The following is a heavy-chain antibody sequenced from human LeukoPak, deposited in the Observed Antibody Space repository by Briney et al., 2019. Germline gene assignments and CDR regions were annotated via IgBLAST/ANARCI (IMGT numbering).Heavy chain of an antibody. CDR1: GFTFSSYW. CDR3: ARGYSSGWYGGVDY. Sequence: GGSLRLSCAASGFTFSSYWMLWVRQAPGKGLVWVSRINSDGSSTSYADSVKGRFTISRDNAKNTLYLQMNSLRAEDTAVYYCARGYSSGWYGGVDYWGQGTLVTVSS. J-gene: IGHJ4*02. D-gene: IGHD6-19*01. V-gene: IGHV3-74*01. CDR2: INSDGSST.